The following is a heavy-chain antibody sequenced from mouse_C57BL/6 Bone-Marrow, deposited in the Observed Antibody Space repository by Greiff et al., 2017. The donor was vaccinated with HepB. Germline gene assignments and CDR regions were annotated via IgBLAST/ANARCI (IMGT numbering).Heavy chain of an antibody. CDR1: GYTFTSYW. Sequence: VKLQESGAELAKPGASVKLSCKASGYTFTSYWMHWVKQRPGQGLEWIGYINPSSGYTKYNQKFKDKAILTADKSSSTAYMQLSSLTYEDSAVYYCARRITFHFDYWGQGTTLTVSS. J-gene: IGHJ2*01. D-gene: IGHD1-1*01. CDR3: ARRITFHFDY. V-gene: IGHV1-7*01. CDR2: INPSSGYT.